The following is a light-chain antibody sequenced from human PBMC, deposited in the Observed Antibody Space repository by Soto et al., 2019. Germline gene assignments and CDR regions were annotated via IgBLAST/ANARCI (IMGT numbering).Light chain of an antibody. V-gene: IGKV3-20*01. CDR2: GAS. CDR1: QSVSSSY. J-gene: IGKJ1*01. CDR3: QYYGTSPKP. Sequence: ELVLTQSPGTLSLSTGERATLSCRASQSVSSSYLAWYQQKPGQAPRLLILGASSRATGIPDRFSGSGSGTDFTLTISRLEPEDFAVYYCQYYGTSPKPFGQGTKVDI.